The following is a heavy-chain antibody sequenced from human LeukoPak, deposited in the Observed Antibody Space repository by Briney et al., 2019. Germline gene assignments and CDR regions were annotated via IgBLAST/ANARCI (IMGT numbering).Heavy chain of an antibody. CDR1: GYTFTPYY. J-gene: IGHJ5*02. CDR3: ACDYGNNWFDP. CDR2: INPSGDNT. D-gene: IGHD4-17*01. V-gene: IGHV1-46*03. Sequence: ASVKVSCKASGYTFTPYYTHWVRQAPGQGLEWMAMINPSGDNTIYAQKFQGRVTMTRDTSTNTAYMELSSLTSEDTAIYYCACDYGNNWFDPWGQGTLVTVSS.